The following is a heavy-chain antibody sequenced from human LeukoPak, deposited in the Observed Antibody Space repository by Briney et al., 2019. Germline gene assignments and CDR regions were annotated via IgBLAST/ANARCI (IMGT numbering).Heavy chain of an antibody. CDR2: IYTSGST. Sequence: SETLSLTCTVSGGSISSYYWSWIRQPAGKGLEWVGRIYTSGSTNYNPSLKSRVTMSVGTSKNQFSLKLSSVTAADTAVYYCARGPDIVVVPAADLNWFDPWGQGTLVTVSS. CDR3: ARGPDIVVVPAADLNWFDP. V-gene: IGHV4-4*07. CDR1: GGSISSYY. D-gene: IGHD2-2*01. J-gene: IGHJ5*02.